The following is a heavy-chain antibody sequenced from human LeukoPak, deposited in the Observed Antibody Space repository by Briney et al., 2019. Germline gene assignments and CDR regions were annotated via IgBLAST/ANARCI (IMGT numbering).Heavy chain of an antibody. D-gene: IGHD6-19*01. V-gene: IGHV1-46*01. J-gene: IGHJ4*02. Sequence: ASVKVSCKASGYRFTTYYMHWVRQAPGQGLEWMGIINPSGGSTTYAQKFQGRVTMTRDTSTSTVYMELSSLRSEDTAVFYCARGGSLAAAPHRYYFDYWGQGTPVTVSS. CDR1: GYRFTTYY. CDR3: ARGGSLAAAPHRYYFDY. CDR2: INPSGGST.